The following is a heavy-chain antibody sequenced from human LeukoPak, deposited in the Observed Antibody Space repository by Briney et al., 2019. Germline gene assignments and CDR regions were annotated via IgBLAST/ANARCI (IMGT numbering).Heavy chain of an antibody. Sequence: GGSLRLSCAASGFIFSIYNMNWVRQAPGKGLEWVSSINTRSSSSYYADSVKGRFTISRDNAKNSLYLQMNSLRAEDTAVYYCARGRYSSRSGGYYFDIWGQGTLVTVSS. V-gene: IGHV3-21*01. J-gene: IGHJ4*02. CDR1: GFIFSIYN. CDR3: ARGRYSSRSGGYYFDI. D-gene: IGHD2-2*01. CDR2: INTRSSSS.